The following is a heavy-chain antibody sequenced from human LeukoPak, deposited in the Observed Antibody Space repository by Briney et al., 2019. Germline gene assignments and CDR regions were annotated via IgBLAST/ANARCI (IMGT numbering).Heavy chain of an antibody. D-gene: IGHD6-13*01. CDR1: GYTFTGYY. CDR2: INPNGGGT. V-gene: IGHV1-2*02. Sequence: ASLKVSCKASGYTFTGYYMHWVRQAPGQGLEWMGCINPNGGGTNYAQKFQGRFTITRDTTNNSAYMQLSRLRSEDTAVYYCASPPPGSSSWYYFDYWGQGTLVTVSS. CDR3: ASPPPGSSSWYYFDY. J-gene: IGHJ4*02.